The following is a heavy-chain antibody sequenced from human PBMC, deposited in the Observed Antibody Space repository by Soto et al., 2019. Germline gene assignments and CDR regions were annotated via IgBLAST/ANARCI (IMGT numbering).Heavy chain of an antibody. CDR3: ARDGYSTSSDWPWFDP. CDR1: GFTFSVYT. V-gene: IGHV3-48*02. D-gene: IGHD6-6*01. CDR2: ITSSGTTI. Sequence: EAQLVESGGGLVQPGGSLRLSCAASGFTFSVYTMHWVRQSPGKGLEWISSITSSGTTISYPDSVKGRFTISRDNAKSSLFLQMDTLRDEDTAVYYCARDGYSTSSDWPWFDPWGQGTLVTVSS. J-gene: IGHJ5*02.